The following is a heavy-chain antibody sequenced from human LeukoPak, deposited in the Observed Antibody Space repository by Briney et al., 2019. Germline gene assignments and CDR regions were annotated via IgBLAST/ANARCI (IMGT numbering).Heavy chain of an antibody. CDR1: GFMLSSYW. CDR2: IKQDGSEK. J-gene: IGHJ4*02. Sequence: GGSLRLSCAASGFMLSSYWMSWVRQAPGKGLEWVANIKQDGSEKYYVDSVKGRFTISRDNSKNTLYLQMNSLRAEDTAVYYCAKYPYYDSSGYYYFDYWGQGTLVTVSS. D-gene: IGHD3-22*01. CDR3: AKYPYYDSSGYYYFDY. V-gene: IGHV3-7*03.